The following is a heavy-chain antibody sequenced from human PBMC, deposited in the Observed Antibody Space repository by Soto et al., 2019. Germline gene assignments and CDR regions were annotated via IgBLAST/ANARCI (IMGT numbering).Heavy chain of an antibody. CDR2: ISYDGSNK. Sequence: QVQLVESGGGVVQPGRSLRLSCAASGFTFSSYARHWVRQAPGKGLEWVAVISYDGSNKYYADSVKGRFTIYRDKSKNTEYMQMNSLRAEDTAVYYCARDPSYSDFWSGYYIGWFDPWGQGTLVTVSS. D-gene: IGHD3-3*01. V-gene: IGHV3-30-3*01. J-gene: IGHJ5*02. CDR3: ARDPSYSDFWSGYYIGWFDP. CDR1: GFTFSSYA.